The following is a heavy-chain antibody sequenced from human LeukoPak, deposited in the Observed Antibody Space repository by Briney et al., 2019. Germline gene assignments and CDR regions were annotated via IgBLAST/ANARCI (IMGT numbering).Heavy chain of an antibody. D-gene: IGHD2-2*01. V-gene: IGHV3-11*01. CDR1: GFTFSDYY. CDR3: ARGRDCSSTSCYHQYNWFDP. CDR2: VSNSGSTI. Sequence: GGYLRLYCAASGFTFSDYYMSWLRQAPGKGLEWVSYVSNSGSTIYYADSVKGRFTISRDNAKNSLYLQMNSLRAEDTAVYYCARGRDCSSTSCYHQYNWFDPWGQGTLVTVSS. J-gene: IGHJ5*02.